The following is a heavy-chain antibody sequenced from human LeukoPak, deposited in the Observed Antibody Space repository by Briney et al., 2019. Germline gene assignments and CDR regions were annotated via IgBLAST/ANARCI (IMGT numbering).Heavy chain of an antibody. CDR3: ARDVLYSSSWYGAFDI. V-gene: IGHV3-30-3*01. J-gene: IGHJ3*02. Sequence: GGSLRLSCAASGFTFSSYAMHWVRQAPGKGLEWVAVISYDGSNKYYADSVKGRFTISRDNSKNTLYLQMNCLRAEDTAVYYCARDVLYSSSWYGAFDIWGQGTMVTVSS. CDR2: ISYDGSNK. CDR1: GFTFSSYA. D-gene: IGHD6-13*01.